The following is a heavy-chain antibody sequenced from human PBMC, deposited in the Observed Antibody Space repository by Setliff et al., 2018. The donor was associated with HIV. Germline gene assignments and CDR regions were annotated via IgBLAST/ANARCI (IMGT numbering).Heavy chain of an antibody. CDR2: IYTSGST. V-gene: IGHV4-61*09. D-gene: IGHD6-6*01. CDR3: ARGSSAGLYYYYYYMDV. J-gene: IGHJ6*03. CDR1: GGSISSGSYY. Sequence: PSETLSLTCTVSGGSISSGSYYWSWIRQPAGKGLEWIGHIYTSGSTNYNPSLKSRVTISVDTSKNQFSLKLSSVTAADTAVDYCARGSSAGLYYYYYYMDVWGKGTTVTVSS.